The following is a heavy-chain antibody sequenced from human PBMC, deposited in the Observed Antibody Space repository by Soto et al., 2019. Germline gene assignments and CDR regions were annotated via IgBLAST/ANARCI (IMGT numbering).Heavy chain of an antibody. V-gene: IGHV4-59*01. D-gene: IGHD2-15*01. CDR2: IHYTGTT. CDR3: AREWSAFDY. CDR1: GGSIGNYY. J-gene: IGHJ4*01. Sequence: PSETLSLTCIVSGGSIGNYYWSWIRQPPGKGLEWIGYIHYTGTTRYNPSLKSRVTTSVDVSENQLSLKLTSVTAADTAVYYCAREWSAFDYWGTGILLTVSS.